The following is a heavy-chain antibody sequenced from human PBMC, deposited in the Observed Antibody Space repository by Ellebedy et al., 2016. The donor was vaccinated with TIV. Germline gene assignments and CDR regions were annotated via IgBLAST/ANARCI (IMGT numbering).Heavy chain of an antibody. J-gene: IGHJ6*02. CDR2: IYSGGST. V-gene: IGHV3-53*01. D-gene: IGHD3-10*01. CDR1: GFTVSSNY. Sequence: GGSLRLXCAASGFTVSSNYMSWVRQAPGKGLEWVSVIYSGGSTYYADSVKGRFTISRDNSKNTLYLQMNSLRAEDTAVYYCAREVETMVRGVISGMDVWGQGTTVTVSS. CDR3: AREVETMVRGVISGMDV.